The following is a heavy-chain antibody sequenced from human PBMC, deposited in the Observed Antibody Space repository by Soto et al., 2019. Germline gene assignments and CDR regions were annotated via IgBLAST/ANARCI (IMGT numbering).Heavy chain of an antibody. CDR2: ISWNSGSI. V-gene: IGHV3-9*01. CDR1: GFTFDDYA. Sequence: EVQLVESGGGLVQPGRSLRLSCAASGFTFDDYAMHWVRQAPGKGLEWVSGISWNSGSIGYADSVKGRFTISRDNAKNSLYLQMNSLRAEDTALYYCAKDIYYCYGMDVWGQGTTVTVSS. CDR3: AKDIYYCYGMDV. J-gene: IGHJ6*02.